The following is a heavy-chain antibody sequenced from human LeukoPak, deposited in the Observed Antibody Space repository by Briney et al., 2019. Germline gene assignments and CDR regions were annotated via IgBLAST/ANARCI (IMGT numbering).Heavy chain of an antibody. Sequence: GGALETSFKAPGYRFTCYWIGWVRPRPGKGVEWMGGIYPGECYTRYSPSFQAQVTISADQSISTAYLQWSSVKASDTAMYYCARLANNNYASGSLSSFGYWGQGTLVTVSS. V-gene: IGHV5-51*01. CDR3: ARLANNNYASGSLSSFGY. CDR1: GYRFTCYW. CDR2: IYPGECYT. D-gene: IGHD3-10*01. J-gene: IGHJ4*02.